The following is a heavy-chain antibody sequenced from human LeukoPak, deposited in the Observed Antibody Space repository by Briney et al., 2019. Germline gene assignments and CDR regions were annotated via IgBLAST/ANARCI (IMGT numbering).Heavy chain of an antibody. CDR3: ARDSSGSFDY. Sequence: SQTLSPTCAVSGGSISSGGYSWSWIRQPPGKGLEWIGYIYHSGSTYYNPSLKSRVTISVDRSKNQFSLKLSSVTAADTAVYYCARDSSGSFDYWGQGTLVTVSS. V-gene: IGHV4-30-2*01. CDR2: IYHSGST. CDR1: GGSISSGGYS. J-gene: IGHJ4*02. D-gene: IGHD3-22*01.